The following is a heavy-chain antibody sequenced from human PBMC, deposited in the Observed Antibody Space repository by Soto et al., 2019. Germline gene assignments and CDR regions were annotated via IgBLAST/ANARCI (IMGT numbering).Heavy chain of an antibody. Sequence: QITLKESGPTLVKPTQTLTLTCTFSGFSLSTSGVGVGWIRQPPGKALEWLALIYWDDDKRYSPSLKSRLTITKDISKNQVVLTMTNMDPVDTATYYCPHRRNGDLYFDYWGQGTLLTVSS. J-gene: IGHJ4*02. D-gene: IGHD4-17*01. V-gene: IGHV2-5*02. CDR3: PHRRNGDLYFDY. CDR2: IYWDDDK. CDR1: GFSLSTSGVG.